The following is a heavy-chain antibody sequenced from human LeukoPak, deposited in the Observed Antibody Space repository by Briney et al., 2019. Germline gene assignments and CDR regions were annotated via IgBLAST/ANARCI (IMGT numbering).Heavy chain of an antibody. CDR2: IYYSGST. CDR3: ARHRDGSGSYYPPGAFDY. V-gene: IGHV4-39*01. J-gene: IGHJ4*02. Sequence: KPSETQSITCTFSGGSISSSSYYWGWIRQPPGKGLEWIGSIYYSGSTYYNPSLKSRVTISVDTSKNQFSLKLSSVTAADTAVYYCARHRDGSGSYYPPGAFDYWGQGTLVTVSS. CDR1: GGSISSSSYY. D-gene: IGHD3-10*01.